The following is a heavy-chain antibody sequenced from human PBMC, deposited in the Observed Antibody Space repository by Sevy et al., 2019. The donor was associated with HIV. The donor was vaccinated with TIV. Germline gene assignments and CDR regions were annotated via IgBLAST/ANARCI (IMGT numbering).Heavy chain of an antibody. CDR1: GFIVNNYW. V-gene: IGHV3-7*01. D-gene: IGHD3-16*01. CDR2: IKDDGSEK. CDR3: AKFKKRPRVWLPGGLDV. Sequence: GGSLRLSCVASGFIVNNYWMTWVRQAPGKGLEWVANIKDDGSEKYYVGSVKGRFTISRDDAENSLFLQMNRLRVEDTAVYYCAKFKKRPRVWLPGGLDVWGQGTTVTVSS. J-gene: IGHJ6*02.